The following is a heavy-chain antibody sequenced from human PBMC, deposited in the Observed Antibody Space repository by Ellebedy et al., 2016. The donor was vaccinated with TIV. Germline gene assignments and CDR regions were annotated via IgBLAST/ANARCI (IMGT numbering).Heavy chain of an antibody. CDR2: IKNTGAT. CDR3: SGRVFPPRAAPDFARFRDTYFDP. Sequence: MPGGSLRLSCAVSGGSFSDSFWSWIRQSPGQGLEWIAEIKNTGATLYNQSLKSRATILVDASRNQFSLRLTSVTAADSAVYFCSGRVFPPRAAPDFARFRDTYFDPWGQGTLVTVSS. D-gene: IGHD3-10*01. CDR1: GGSFSDSF. J-gene: IGHJ5*02. V-gene: IGHV4-34*01.